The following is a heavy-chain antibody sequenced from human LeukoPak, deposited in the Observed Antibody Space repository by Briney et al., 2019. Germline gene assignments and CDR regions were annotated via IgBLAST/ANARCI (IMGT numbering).Heavy chain of an antibody. V-gene: IGHV1-46*01. D-gene: IGHD6-13*01. CDR1: GYTFTSYY. Sequence: VSVKVSCKASGYTFTSYYMHWVRQAPGQGLEWMGIINPSGGSTSYAQKFQGRVTMTRDTSTSTVYMELSSLRSEDTAVYYCATQEAAAGTLGNWGQGTLVTVSS. CDR3: ATQEAAAGTLGN. CDR2: INPSGGST. J-gene: IGHJ4*02.